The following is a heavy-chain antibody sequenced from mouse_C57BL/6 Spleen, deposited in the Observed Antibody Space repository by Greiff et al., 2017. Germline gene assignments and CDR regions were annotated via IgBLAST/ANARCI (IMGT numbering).Heavy chain of an antibody. Sequence: VQLQQPGAELVRPGSSVKLSCKASGYTFTSYWMDWVKQRPGQGLEWIGNIYPSDSETHYNQKFKDKATLTVDKSSSTAYMQLSSLTSEDSAVYYCAREGWLPPFDYCGQGTTLTVSS. V-gene: IGHV1-61*01. CDR3: AREGWLPPFDY. CDR1: GYTFTSYW. D-gene: IGHD2-2*01. J-gene: IGHJ2*01. CDR2: IYPSDSET.